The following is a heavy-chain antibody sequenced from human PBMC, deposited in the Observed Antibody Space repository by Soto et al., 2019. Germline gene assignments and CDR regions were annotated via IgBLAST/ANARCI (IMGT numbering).Heavy chain of an antibody. D-gene: IGHD1-26*01. CDR2: ISFSGGRT. J-gene: IGHJ6*02. V-gene: IGHV3-23*01. Sequence: GGSLRLSCTASGFTFNSYAMSWVRQAPGKGLEWVSVISFSGGRTYYADSVKGRFTISRDNSKNTLYLQMNSLRDEDTAVYYCAKSSGSYDNAYYGMDVWGQGTTVTVSS. CDR1: GFTFNSYA. CDR3: AKSSGSYDNAYYGMDV.